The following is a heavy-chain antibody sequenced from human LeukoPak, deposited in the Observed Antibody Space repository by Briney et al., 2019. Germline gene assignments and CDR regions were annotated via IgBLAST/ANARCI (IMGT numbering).Heavy chain of an antibody. CDR3: AGLVGRYSSGLYYYYFDY. D-gene: IGHD3-22*01. CDR1: GDSINSLDL. CDR2: MYLSGTT. J-gene: IGHJ4*02. V-gene: IGHV4-4*02. Sequence: PSETLSLTCTVSGDSINSLDLWSWVRQPPGKGLEWIGEMYLSGTTHSNPSVESRVTISIDKSKNQFFLNLSSVTAADTAVYYCAGLVGRYSSGLYYYYFDYWGQGTLVTVSS.